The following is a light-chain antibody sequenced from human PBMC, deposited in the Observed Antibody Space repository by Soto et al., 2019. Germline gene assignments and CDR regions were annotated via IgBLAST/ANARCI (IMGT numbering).Light chain of an antibody. J-gene: IGKJ5*01. CDR2: ASF. V-gene: IGKV1-39*01. CDR3: EQSYSTPNT. Sequence: DIQMTQSPSSLSASVGDRVSITCRSSQSISSYLNWYQQKPGKAHKLLIYASFSLYWGVPSRFSCSRAGTAFPLTLSSLQPDDFATYYGEQSYSTPNTLGQGTRMEIK. CDR1: QSISSY.